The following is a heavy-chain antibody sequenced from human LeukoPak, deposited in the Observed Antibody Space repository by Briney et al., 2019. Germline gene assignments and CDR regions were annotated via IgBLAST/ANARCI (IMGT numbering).Heavy chain of an antibody. CDR3: AIMHGYYDGSGYWVQ. CDR2: ITPNADRT. D-gene: IGHD3-22*01. Sequence: GGSLRLSCAASGFTFGSYGMSWVRQAPGKGLEWVSFITPNADRTPYADSVEGRFTISRDNPRNTLYMQMNSLRDEDTALYYCAIMHGYYDGSGYWVQWGQGTLVTVSS. CDR1: GFTFGSYG. J-gene: IGHJ1*01. V-gene: IGHV3-23*01.